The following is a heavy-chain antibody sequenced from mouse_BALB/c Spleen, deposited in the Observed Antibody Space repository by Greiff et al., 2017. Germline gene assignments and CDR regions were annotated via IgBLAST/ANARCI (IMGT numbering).Heavy chain of an antibody. CDR1: GYTFTSYW. D-gene: IGHD2-4*01. CDR2: INPSNGRT. CDR3: ARRGPYDYDDAMDY. Sequence: QVQLQQPGAELVKPGASVKLSCKASGYTFTSYWMHWVKQRPGQGLEWIGEINPSNGRTNYNEKFKSKATLTVDKSSSTAYMQLSSLTSEDSAVYYCARRGPYDYDDAMDYWGQGTSVTVSS. V-gene: IGHV1S81*02. J-gene: IGHJ4*01.